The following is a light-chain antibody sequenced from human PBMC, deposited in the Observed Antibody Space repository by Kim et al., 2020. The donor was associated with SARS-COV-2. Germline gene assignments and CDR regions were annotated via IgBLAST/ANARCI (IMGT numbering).Light chain of an antibody. CDR3: QQFDEMPLT. CDR2: DAS. V-gene: IGKV1-33*01. Sequence: DIQLTQSPSSLSASVGDRVTITCQASQDIHNYLNWYQQTPGSAPKLLIYDASKLKTGVPSRFSGGGSRTVFTFTISSLQPEDVATYYCQQFDEMPLTFGGGTKVDIK. CDR1: QDIHNY. J-gene: IGKJ4*01.